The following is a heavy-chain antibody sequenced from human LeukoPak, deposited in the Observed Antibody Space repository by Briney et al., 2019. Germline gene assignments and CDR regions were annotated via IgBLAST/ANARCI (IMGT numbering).Heavy chain of an antibody. Sequence: GGSLRLSCAASGFTFSSYAMHWVRQAPGKGLEWVAVISYDGSNKYYADSVKGRLTISRDNSKNTLYLQMNSLRAEDTAVYYCARFRGYDILTGYYPLDYWGQGTLVTVSS. CDR1: GFTFSSYA. D-gene: IGHD3-9*01. CDR3: ARFRGYDILTGYYPLDY. V-gene: IGHV3-30*04. CDR2: ISYDGSNK. J-gene: IGHJ4*02.